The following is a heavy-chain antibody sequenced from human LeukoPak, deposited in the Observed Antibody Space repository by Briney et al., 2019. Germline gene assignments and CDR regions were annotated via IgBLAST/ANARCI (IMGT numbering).Heavy chain of an antibody. V-gene: IGHV1-18*01. D-gene: IGHD2-15*01. CDR2: ISAYNGNT. CDR3: AREWTTQDAFDI. CDR1: GYTFTSYG. Sequence: ASVKVSCKASGYTFTSYGISWVRQAPGQGLEWMGWISAYNGNTNYAQKLQGRVTMTTDTSTTTAYMELRSLRSDDTAVYYCAREWTTQDAFDIWGQGTMVTVSS. J-gene: IGHJ3*02.